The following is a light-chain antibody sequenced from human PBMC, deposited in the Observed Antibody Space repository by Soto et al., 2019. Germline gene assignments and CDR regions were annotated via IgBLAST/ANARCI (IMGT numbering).Light chain of an antibody. CDR2: DVT. CDR3: CSYAGSSTYV. Sequence: QSALTQPRSVSGSPGQSVTISCTGTSSDVGGYNFVSWFQQHPGKAPKLMIYDVTKRPSGVPDRFSGSKSGNTASLTISGVQAEDEAYYCCCSYAGSSTYVFGTGTKVTV. J-gene: IGLJ1*01. V-gene: IGLV2-11*01. CDR1: SSDVGGYNF.